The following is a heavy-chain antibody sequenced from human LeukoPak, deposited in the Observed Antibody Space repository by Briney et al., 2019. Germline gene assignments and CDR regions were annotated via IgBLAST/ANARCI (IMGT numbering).Heavy chain of an antibody. V-gene: IGHV4-34*01. CDR2: INHSGST. CDR3: ARVKRFWGGYYYWFDP. D-gene: IGHD3-3*01. Sequence: SETLSLTCAVYGGSFSGYYWSWIRQPPGKGLEWIGEINHSGSTNYNPSLKSRVTISVDTSKNQFSLKLSSVTAADTAVYYCARVKRFWGGYYYWFDPWGQGTLVTVSS. J-gene: IGHJ5*02. CDR1: GGSFSGYY.